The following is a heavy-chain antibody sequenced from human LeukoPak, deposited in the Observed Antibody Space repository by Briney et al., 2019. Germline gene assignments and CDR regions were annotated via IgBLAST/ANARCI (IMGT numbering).Heavy chain of an antibody. V-gene: IGHV3-30*18. Sequence: GGSLRLSCAASGFTFSPYGMHWVRQAPGEGLEWVAHISYDGSNKYYAVSVKGRLTISRDNSRSTLYLQMNSLRPDDTAVYYCAKDYSGSNYIIDSWGQGTLVIVSS. CDR2: ISYDGSNK. CDR3: AKDYSGSNYIIDS. D-gene: IGHD1-26*01. J-gene: IGHJ4*02. CDR1: GFTFSPYG.